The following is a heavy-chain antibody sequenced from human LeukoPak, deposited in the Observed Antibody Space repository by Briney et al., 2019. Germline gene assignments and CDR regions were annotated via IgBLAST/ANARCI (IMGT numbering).Heavy chain of an antibody. V-gene: IGHV4-4*07. CDR2: IYTSRST. CDR3: ARESALWFGELGDSDY. Sequence: SETLSLTCTVSGDSISSYYWSWIRQPAGKGLEWIGRIYTSRSTNYNPSLKSRVTISVDTSKNQLSLKLSSVTAADTAVYYCARESALWFGELGDSDYWGQGTLVTVSS. CDR1: GDSISSYY. J-gene: IGHJ4*02. D-gene: IGHD3-10*01.